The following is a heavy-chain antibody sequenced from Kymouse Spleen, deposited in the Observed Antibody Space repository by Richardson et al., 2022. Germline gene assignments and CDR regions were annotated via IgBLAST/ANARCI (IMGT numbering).Heavy chain of an antibody. CDR1: GGSISSYY. V-gene: IGHV4-59*01. CDR3: ARVVVAAAGHWYFDL. CDR2: IYYSGST. D-gene: IGHD6-13*01. Sequence: QVQLQESGPGLVKPSETLSLTCTVSGGSISSYYWSWIRQPPGKGLEWIGYIYYSGSTNYNPSLKSRVTISVDTSKNQFSLKLSSVTAADTAVYYCARVVVAAAGHWYFDLWGRGTLVTVSS. J-gene: IGHJ2*01.